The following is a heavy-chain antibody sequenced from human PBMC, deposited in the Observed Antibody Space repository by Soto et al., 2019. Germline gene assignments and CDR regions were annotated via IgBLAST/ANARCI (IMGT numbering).Heavy chain of an antibody. CDR3: ARRLRGRGMDV. CDR2: INHSGSS. J-gene: IGHJ6*02. V-gene: IGHV4-34*01. Sequence: QVQLQQWGAGLLKPSETLSLTCAVYGGSFSGYYWSWIRQAPGKGLEWIGEINHSGSSDYNPSLKSRVTIAVDTSKNQFSLKLSSVTAADTAVYYCARRLRGRGMDVWGQGTTVTVSS. D-gene: IGHD3-10*01. CDR1: GGSFSGYY.